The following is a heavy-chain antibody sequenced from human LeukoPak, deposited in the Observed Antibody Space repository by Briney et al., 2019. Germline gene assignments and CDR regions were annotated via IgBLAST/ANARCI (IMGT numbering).Heavy chain of an antibody. J-gene: IGHJ4*02. CDR3: VRGASGYGNFDY. CDR1: GFTFRSYW. CDR2: TYTDGTTS. V-gene: IGHV3-74*03. Sequence: GGSLRLSCVVSGFTFRSYWMHWVRQAPGKGLVWISRTYTDGTTSTYADSMRGRFTISRDNAKNTLYLQVNSPRAEDTAVYYRVRGASGYGNFDYWGQGALVTVSS. D-gene: IGHD5-12*01.